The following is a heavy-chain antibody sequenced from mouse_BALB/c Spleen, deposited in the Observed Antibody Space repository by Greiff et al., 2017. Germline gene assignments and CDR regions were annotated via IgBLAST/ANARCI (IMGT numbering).Heavy chain of an antibody. Sequence: QVQLQQSGAELVRPGTSVKISCKASGYTFTNYWLGWVKQRPGHGLEWIGDIYPGGGYTNYNEKFKGKATLTADTSSSTAYMQLSSLTSEDSAVYFCARGEDGNYDAMDYWGQGTSVTGSS. CDR3: ARGEDGNYDAMDY. CDR2: IYPGGGYT. D-gene: IGHD2-1*01. CDR1: GYTFTNYW. V-gene: IGHV1-63*02. J-gene: IGHJ4*01.